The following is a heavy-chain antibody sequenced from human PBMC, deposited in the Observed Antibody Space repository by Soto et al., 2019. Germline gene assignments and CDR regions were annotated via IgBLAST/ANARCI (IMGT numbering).Heavy chain of an antibody. J-gene: IGHJ4*02. Sequence: GGSLRLSCAASEFTFSSYAMSWVRQAPGKGLEWVSAISGSGGSTYYADSVKGRFTISRDNSKNTLYLQVNSLRAEDTAVYYCARRRSGWYFDYWGQGTLVTVSS. CDR1: EFTFSSYA. CDR3: ARRRSGWYFDY. V-gene: IGHV3-23*01. CDR2: ISGSGGST. D-gene: IGHD6-19*01.